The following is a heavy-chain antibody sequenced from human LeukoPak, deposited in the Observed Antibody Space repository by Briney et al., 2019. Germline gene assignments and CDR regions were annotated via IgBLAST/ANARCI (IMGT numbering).Heavy chain of an antibody. CDR2: INPSGGST. CDR1: GYTFTSYY. Sequence: ASVKVSCKASGYTFTSYYMHWVRQAPGQGLEWMGIINPSGGSTSYAQKFQGRITMTGNTSISTAYMELSSLKSDDTAVYYCARAPLEGSGSALSGDYWGQGTLVTVSS. J-gene: IGHJ4*02. D-gene: IGHD3-10*01. CDR3: ARAPLEGSGSALSGDY. V-gene: IGHV1-46*01.